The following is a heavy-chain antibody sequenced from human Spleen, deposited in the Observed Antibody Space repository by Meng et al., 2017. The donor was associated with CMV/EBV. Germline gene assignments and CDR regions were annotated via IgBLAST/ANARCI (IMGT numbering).Heavy chain of an antibody. J-gene: IGHJ3*01. CDR2: LSGGGGST. V-gene: IGHV3-23*01. CDR1: GFTFSSYS. D-gene: IGHD6-13*01. CDR3: AKEPRSWYGGDGFDV. Sequence: GETLKISCAASGFTFSSYSMNWVRQAPGKGLEWVSTLSGGGGSTYYADSVKGRFIISGDSSTNTVFLQMNSLRAEDTAVYYCAKEPRSWYGGDGFDVLGHGTMVTVSS.